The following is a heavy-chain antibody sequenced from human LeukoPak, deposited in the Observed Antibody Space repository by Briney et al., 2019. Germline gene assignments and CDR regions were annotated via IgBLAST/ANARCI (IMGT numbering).Heavy chain of an antibody. CDR1: GYTLTELS. CDR3: ATDGGYDILTGYYRMGYNWFDP. D-gene: IGHD3-9*01. CDR2: FDPEDGET. V-gene: IGHV1-24*01. Sequence: GASVKVSCKVSGYTLTELSMHSVRQAPGNGLEWMGGFDPEDGETIYAQKFQGRVTMTEDTSTDTAYMELSSLRSEDTAVYYCATDGGYDILTGYYRMGYNWFDPWGQGTLVTVSS. J-gene: IGHJ5*02.